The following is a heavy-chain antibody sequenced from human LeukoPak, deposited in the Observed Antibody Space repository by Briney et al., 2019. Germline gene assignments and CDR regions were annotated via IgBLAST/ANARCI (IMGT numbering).Heavy chain of an antibody. CDR1: GVSITSSY. CDR3: ARQGSASGTWGFFDY. J-gene: IGHJ4*02. D-gene: IGHD1-1*01. Sequence: SETLSLTCSVSGVSITSSYWAWIRQPPGKGLEWIGNVYYGGDTNYHPSLQIRLSLSLDTSKSQFSLGLTSVTAADTAIYYCARQGSASGTWGFFDYWGQGSLVSVSS. CDR2: VYYGGDT. V-gene: IGHV4-59*08.